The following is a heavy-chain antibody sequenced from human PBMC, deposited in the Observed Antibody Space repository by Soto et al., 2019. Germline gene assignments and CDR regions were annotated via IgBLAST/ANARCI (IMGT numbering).Heavy chain of an antibody. CDR3: ARDRQSYGMDV. CDR1: GGTFSSYA. D-gene: IGHD6-19*01. J-gene: IGHJ6*02. V-gene: IGHV1-69*06. Sequence: SVKVYFKASGGTFSSYAISWVRQAPGQGLEWMGGIIPIFGTANYAQKFQGRVTITADKSTSTAYMELSSLRSEDTAVYYCARDRQSYGMDVWGQGTTGTVSS. CDR2: IIPIFGTA.